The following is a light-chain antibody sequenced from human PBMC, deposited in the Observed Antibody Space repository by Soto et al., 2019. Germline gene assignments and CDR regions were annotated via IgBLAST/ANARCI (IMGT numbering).Light chain of an antibody. CDR3: SQYGSAPGT. V-gene: IGKV3-20*01. Sequence: EIVLTQSPGTLSVSPGERATLSCRASESVSSTHLAWYQQKPGQAPRLLIHSASNRATGVPDRFSGSGSGTDFTLIISRLEPEDFAVYYCSQYGSAPGTFGQGTKVEIK. CDR2: SAS. J-gene: IGKJ1*01. CDR1: ESVSSTH.